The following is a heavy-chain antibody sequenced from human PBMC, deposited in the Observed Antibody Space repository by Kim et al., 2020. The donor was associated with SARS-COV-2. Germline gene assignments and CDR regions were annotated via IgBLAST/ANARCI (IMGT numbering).Heavy chain of an antibody. CDR2: EGSAN. D-gene: IGHD1-26*01. J-gene: IGHJ4*02. Sequence: EGSANSYVDSVKGRFAIARDNAKISVHLQMNGLRAEDTAVYYCARGGGSDWGQGTLVTVSS. V-gene: IGHV3-7*01. CDR3: ARGGGSD.